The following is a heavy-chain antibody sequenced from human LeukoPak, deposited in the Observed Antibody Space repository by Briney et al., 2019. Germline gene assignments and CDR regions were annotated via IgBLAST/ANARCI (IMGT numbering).Heavy chain of an antibody. CDR3: ARAPYYDFWSGYHHFDY. Sequence: SETLSLTCTVSGGSISSSSYYWGWIRQPPGKGLEWIGSIYYSGSTYYNPSLKSRVTISVDTSKNQFSLKLSSVTAADTAVYYCARAPYYDFWSGYHHFDYWGQGSLVTVS. V-gene: IGHV4-39*01. J-gene: IGHJ4*02. CDR2: IYYSGST. CDR1: GGSISSSSYY. D-gene: IGHD3-3*01.